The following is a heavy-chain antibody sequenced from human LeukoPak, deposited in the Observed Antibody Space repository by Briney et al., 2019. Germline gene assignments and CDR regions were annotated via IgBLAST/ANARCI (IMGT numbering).Heavy chain of an antibody. CDR1: GFTFSSNY. CDR2: IYSGGST. V-gene: IGHV3-66*01. D-gene: IGHD3-16*01. J-gene: IGHJ6*02. CDR3: ARVDSGGSYGMDV. Sequence: GGSLRLSCAASGFTFSSNYMSWVRQAPGKGLEWVSVIYSGGSTYYADSVQGRFTISRDNSKNTLYLQMNSLRAEDTAVYYCARVDSGGSYGMDVWGQGTTVTVSS.